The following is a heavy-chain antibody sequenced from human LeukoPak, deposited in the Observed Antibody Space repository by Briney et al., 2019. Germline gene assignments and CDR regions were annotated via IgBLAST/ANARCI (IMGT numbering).Heavy chain of an antibody. Sequence: SETLSLTCAVYGGSFSGYYWSWIRQPPGKGLEWIGEINHSGSTNYNPSLRSRVTISVDTSKNQFSLKLSSVTAADTAVCYCARGLQYYYGSGHNFDYWGQGTLVTVSS. D-gene: IGHD3-10*01. CDR1: GGSFSGYY. V-gene: IGHV4-34*01. J-gene: IGHJ4*02. CDR3: ARGLQYYYGSGHNFDY. CDR2: INHSGST.